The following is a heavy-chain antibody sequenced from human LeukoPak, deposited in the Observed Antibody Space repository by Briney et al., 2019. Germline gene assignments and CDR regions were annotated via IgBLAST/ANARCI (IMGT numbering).Heavy chain of an antibody. D-gene: IGHD2-21*02. CDR3: ARDVTHCGGDCYSGDY. Sequence: GGSLRLSCSASGFTFSNYAMHWVRQAPGKGLEYVSAISSNGGSTYYADSVKGRFTISRDNSKNTLYLQMSSLRVEDTAVYYCARDVTHCGGDCYSGDYWGQGTLVTVSS. CDR1: GFTFSNYA. V-gene: IGHV3-64D*06. CDR2: ISSNGGST. J-gene: IGHJ4*02.